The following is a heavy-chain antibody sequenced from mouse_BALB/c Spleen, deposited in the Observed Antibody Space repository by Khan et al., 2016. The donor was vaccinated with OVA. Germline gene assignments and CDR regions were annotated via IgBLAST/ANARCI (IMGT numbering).Heavy chain of an antibody. CDR1: GFSLSTYG. CDR3: ARKSYRYAFTY. V-gene: IGHV2-2*01. D-gene: IGHD2-12*01. Sequence: QVQLQQSGPGLVQPSQSLSITCTVSGFSLSTYGIHWVRQSPGKGLEWLGVIWSGGSTDYNAPFLSRMNISKHNSKSQDSFKMNTLQSDDTAIYYCARKSYRYAFTYWGQGTLVTVS. J-gene: IGHJ3*01. CDR2: IWSGGST.